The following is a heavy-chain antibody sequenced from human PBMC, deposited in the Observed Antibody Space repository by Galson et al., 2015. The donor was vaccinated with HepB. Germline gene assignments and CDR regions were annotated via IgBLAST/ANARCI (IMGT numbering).Heavy chain of an antibody. CDR1: GFTFSSYG. V-gene: IGHV3-30*03. D-gene: IGHD3-3*01. CDR3: ARDRTYDFWSGGYYYGMDV. CDR2: ISYDGSNK. Sequence: SLRLSCAASGFTFSSYGMHWVRQAPGKGLEWVAVISYDGSNKYYADSVKGRFTISRDNSKNTLYLQMNSLRAEDTAVYYCARDRTYDFWSGGYYYGMDVWGQGTTVTVSS. J-gene: IGHJ6*02.